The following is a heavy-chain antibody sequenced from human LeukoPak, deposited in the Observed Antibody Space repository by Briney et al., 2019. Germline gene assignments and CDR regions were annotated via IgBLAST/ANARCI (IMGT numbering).Heavy chain of an antibody. CDR1: GFTFTDTY. Sequence: KPGGSLRLSCAVSGFTFTDTYMTWIRQAPGKGLESLSYISPRGTDISYADSVKGRFPISRDNAKSSLYLQMNSLRAEDTAVYYCTRDPTRLDYWGQGTLVTVSS. J-gene: IGHJ4*02. D-gene: IGHD4-17*01. CDR2: ISPRGTDI. CDR3: TRDPTRLDY. V-gene: IGHV3-11*01.